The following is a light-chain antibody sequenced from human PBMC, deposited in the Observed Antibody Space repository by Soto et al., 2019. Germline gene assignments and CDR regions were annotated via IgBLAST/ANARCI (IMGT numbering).Light chain of an antibody. CDR2: DAS. J-gene: IGKJ4*01. Sequence: DIQMTQSPSSLSASVGDRVTITCRASQDIINFLAWFQQKPGKAPKSLIYDASSLHSGVPSKFSGSGSGTDFTLTISSLQPEDIATYYCQQYNSYPLTFGGGTKVEIK. CDR1: QDIINF. CDR3: QQYNSYPLT. V-gene: IGKV1-16*02.